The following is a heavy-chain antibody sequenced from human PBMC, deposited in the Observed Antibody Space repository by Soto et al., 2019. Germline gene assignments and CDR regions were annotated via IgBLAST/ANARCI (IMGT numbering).Heavy chain of an antibody. J-gene: IGHJ4*02. CDR2: IYYSGST. CDR3: ARTIFWSGYLDY. V-gene: IGHV4-59*01. D-gene: IGHD3-3*01. CDR1: GGSISSYY. Sequence: SETLSLTCTVSGGSISSYYWSWIRQPPGKGLEWIGYIYYSGSTNYNPSLKSRVTISVDTSKNQFSLKLSSVTAADTAVYYCARTIFWSGYLDYWGQGTLVTVSS.